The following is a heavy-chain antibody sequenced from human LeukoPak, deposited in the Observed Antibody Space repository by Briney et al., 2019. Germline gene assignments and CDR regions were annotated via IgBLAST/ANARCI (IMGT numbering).Heavy chain of an antibody. V-gene: IGHV4-30-4*01. CDR1: GDSISSGFYY. CDR3: ARENGYDVSEY. Sequence: PSETLSLTCTVSGDSISSGFYYWSWIRQPPGRGLEWIGYIYSSGSTYYNPSLKSRVTISVDTSKDQFSLELSSVTAADTAVYYCARENGYDVSEYWGQGTLVTVSS. CDR2: IYSSGST. D-gene: IGHD5-12*01. J-gene: IGHJ4*02.